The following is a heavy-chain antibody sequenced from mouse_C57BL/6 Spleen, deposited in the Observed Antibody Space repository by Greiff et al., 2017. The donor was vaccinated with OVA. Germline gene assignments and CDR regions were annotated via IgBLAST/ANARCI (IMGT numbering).Heavy chain of an antibody. Sequence: LVESGPELVKPGASVKISCKASGYAFSRSWMNWVKQRPGKGIEWIGRIYPGDGDTNYNGKFKVTATLTADKSSSTAYMQLSSLTSEDSAVYFCARLTVGDWYFDVWGTGTTVTVSS. V-gene: IGHV1-82*01. D-gene: IGHD1-1*01. CDR3: ARLTVGDWYFDV. J-gene: IGHJ1*03. CDR2: IYPGDGDT. CDR1: GYAFSRSW.